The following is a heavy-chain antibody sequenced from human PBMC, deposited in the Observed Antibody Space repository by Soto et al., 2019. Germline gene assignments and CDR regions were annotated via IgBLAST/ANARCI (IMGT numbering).Heavy chain of an antibody. CDR2: ISSSGSTI. CDR3: ATTEDYYGSGSYYSPDAFDI. CDR1: GFTFSSYE. V-gene: IGHV3-48*03. Sequence: GSLRPACSASGFTFSSYEMNWVRQAPGKGLEWVSYISSSGSTIYYADSVKGRFTISRDNAKNSLYLQMNSLRAEDTAVYYCATTEDYYGSGSYYSPDAFDIWGQGTMVTVSS. J-gene: IGHJ3*02. D-gene: IGHD3-10*01.